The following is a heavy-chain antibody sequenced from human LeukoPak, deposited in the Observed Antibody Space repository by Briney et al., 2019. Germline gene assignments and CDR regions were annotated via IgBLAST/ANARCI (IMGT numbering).Heavy chain of an antibody. D-gene: IGHD7-27*01. V-gene: IGHV1-8*01. J-gene: IGHJ4*02. CDR2: MTPKSGNT. CDR3: ARNLYGTGEFDY. CDR1: GYTFTSYD. Sequence: GASVKVSCKASGYTFTSYDINWVRQAPGQGLEWVGWMTPKSGNTGYAQKFQGRVTMTRDTSTGTTYMELSSLRSEDTAVYFCARNLYGTGEFDYWGQGTPVTVSS.